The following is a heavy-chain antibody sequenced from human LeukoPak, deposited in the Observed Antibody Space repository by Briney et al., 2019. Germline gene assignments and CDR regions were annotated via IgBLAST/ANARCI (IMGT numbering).Heavy chain of an antibody. V-gene: IGHV3-23*01. J-gene: IGHJ5*02. Sequence: GALLLSFVASGFTFGSYAISWVRQASGKGPEWGLKISGSGSSTSYADSVKGRLTISRDNSKNTVYLQMNSLRAEDTAVYYCAKDRGNYYDTPRLDPWGQGTLVTVSS. CDR1: GFTFGSYA. CDR2: ISGSGSST. D-gene: IGHD3-22*01. CDR3: AKDRGNYYDTPRLDP.